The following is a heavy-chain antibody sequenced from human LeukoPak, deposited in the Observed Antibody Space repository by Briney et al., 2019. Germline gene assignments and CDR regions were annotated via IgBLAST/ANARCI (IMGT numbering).Heavy chain of an antibody. CDR1: GYTFTSYD. CDR2: MNPNSGNT. J-gene: IGHJ4*02. V-gene: IGHV1-8*01. CDR3: ARTAIAAAGDHFDY. D-gene: IGHD6-13*01. Sequence: ASVKVSCKASGYTFTSYDINWVRQATGQGLEWMGWMNPNSGNTGYAQKFQGRVTMTRNTSISTAYMELSRLRSDDTAVYYCARTAIAAAGDHFDYWGQGTLVTVSS.